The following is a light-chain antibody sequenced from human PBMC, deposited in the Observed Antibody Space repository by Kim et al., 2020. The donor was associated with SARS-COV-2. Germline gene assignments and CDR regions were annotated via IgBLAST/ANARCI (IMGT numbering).Light chain of an antibody. V-gene: IGKV3-20*01. CDR2: GTS. CDR1: QSVASNH. CDR3: QQYDRPPYT. J-gene: IGKJ2*01. Sequence: LSPGDRATLSCRASQSVASNHLAWFQQKPGQAPRLLIYGTSSRAPAIPDRFSASGSGTDFTLTISRQEPEDFAIYYCQQYDRPPYTFGQGTKLEI.